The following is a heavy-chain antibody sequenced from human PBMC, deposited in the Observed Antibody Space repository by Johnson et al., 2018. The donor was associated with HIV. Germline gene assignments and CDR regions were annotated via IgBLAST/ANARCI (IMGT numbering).Heavy chain of an antibody. V-gene: IGHV3-20*04. CDR1: GFNVDDDA. D-gene: IGHD2-15*01. J-gene: IGHJ3*01. CDR3: ARAKDAAYPYDAFDV. Sequence: EVQLVESGGGVVRPGGSLRLSCAASGFNVDDDALSWVRQVPGKGLEWVSGINYNGGSTGYADSVRDRFSISRDNAKNSLYLKMDSLRAEEQAMYYCARAKDAAYPYDAFDVWGHVTMFIVSA. CDR2: INYNGGST.